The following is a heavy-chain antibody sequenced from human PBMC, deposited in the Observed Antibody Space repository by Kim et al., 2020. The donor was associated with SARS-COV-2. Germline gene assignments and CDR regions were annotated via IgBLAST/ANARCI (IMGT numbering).Heavy chain of an antibody. V-gene: IGHV3-48*02. CDR2: ITSSSTTI. CDR3: ARASGTTSYYYYGMDV. J-gene: IGHJ6*02. Sequence: GGSLRLSCAASGFTFSSYSMNWVRQAPGRGLEWVSYITSSSTTIYYADSVKGRFTISRDNAKNSLYLQMNSLTDEDTAVYYCARASGTTSYYYYGMDVWGQGTTVTVSS. D-gene: IGHD1-7*01. CDR1: GFTFSSYS.